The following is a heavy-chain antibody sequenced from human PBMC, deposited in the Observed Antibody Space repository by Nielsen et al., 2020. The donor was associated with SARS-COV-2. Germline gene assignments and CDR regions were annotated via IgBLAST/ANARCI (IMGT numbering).Heavy chain of an antibody. Sequence: GGSPRLSCAASGFSFSSHWMSWVRQVPGKGLEWVADIDPDGSDKVYVDSVKGRFTISRDNAKKSMSLQMNNLRVEDTAVYYCARDWSRAFDVWGQGTMVTVSS. CDR2: IDPDGSDK. J-gene: IGHJ3*01. CDR3: ARDWSRAFDV. V-gene: IGHV3-7*01. D-gene: IGHD2-8*02. CDR1: GFSFSSHW.